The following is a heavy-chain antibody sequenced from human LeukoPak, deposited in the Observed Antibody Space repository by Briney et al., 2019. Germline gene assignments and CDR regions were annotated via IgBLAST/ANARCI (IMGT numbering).Heavy chain of an antibody. J-gene: IGHJ4*02. D-gene: IGHD4-11*01. CDR2: INHSGST. V-gene: IGHV4-34*01. CDR3: ARALHPIDY. Sequence: SETLSLTCAVHGGSFSGYYWSWIRQPPGKGLEWIGEINHSGSTNYNPSLKSRVTISVDTSKNQFSLKLSSVTAADTAVYYCARALHPIDYWGQGTLVTVSS. CDR1: GGSFSGYY.